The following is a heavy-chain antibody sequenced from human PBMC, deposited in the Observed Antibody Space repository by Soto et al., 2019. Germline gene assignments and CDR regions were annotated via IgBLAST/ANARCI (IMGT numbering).Heavy chain of an antibody. J-gene: IGHJ4*02. Sequence: QVQLVESGGGVVQPGRSLRLSCAASGFTFRSHAMHWVRQAPGKGLEWVAVISYDGSNKYYADSVKGRFTISRDNSKNTLYLQMNSLRAEDTAVYYCASDPPRDCSSGTCYSHYFDYWGQGTLVTVSS. V-gene: IGHV3-30-3*01. CDR1: GFTFRSHA. D-gene: IGHD2-15*01. CDR3: ASDPPRDCSSGTCYSHYFDY. CDR2: ISYDGSNK.